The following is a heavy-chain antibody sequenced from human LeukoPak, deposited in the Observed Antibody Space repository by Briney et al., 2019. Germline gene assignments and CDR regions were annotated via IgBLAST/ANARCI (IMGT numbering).Heavy chain of an antibody. Sequence: PGGSLRLSCAASGFDFEDYAMHWVRQAPGKGLEWDSLIYWGGASHYGDSVKGRFGIGRDNSKNSLYLQMNSLRIEDTAVYYCARSKAAALDYWGQGTLVTVSS. V-gene: IGHV3-43D*03. CDR2: IYWGGAS. D-gene: IGHD6-13*01. CDR3: ARSKAAALDY. CDR1: GFDFEDYA. J-gene: IGHJ4*02.